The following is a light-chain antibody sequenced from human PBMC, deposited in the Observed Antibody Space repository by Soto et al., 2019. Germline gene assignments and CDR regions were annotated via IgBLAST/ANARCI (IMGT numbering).Light chain of an antibody. V-gene: IGKV1-39*01. J-gene: IGKJ4*01. CDR3: QQSYSTPLT. CDR2: PAS. CDR1: QSISSY. Sequence: DIQMSQSPSSLSASVGDRFTITCRASQSISSYLNWYQQKPGKAPKLLIYPASSLQSGVPSRFSGSGSGTDFTLTISSLQPEDFATYYCQQSYSTPLTFGGGTKVDI.